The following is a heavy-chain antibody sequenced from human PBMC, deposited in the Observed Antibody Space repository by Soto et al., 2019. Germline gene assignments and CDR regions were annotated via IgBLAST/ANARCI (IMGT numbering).Heavy chain of an antibody. Sequence: ASVKVSCKASGYTFTDYYIYWVRQAPGQGLEWMGWINPNSGGTNYAQKFQGRVTMTRDTSISTAYMELSRLRSDDTAVYYCARNYDPPHWGQGXLVTVHS. V-gene: IGHV1-2*02. CDR3: ARNYDPPH. D-gene: IGHD3-16*01. CDR1: GYTFTDYY. CDR2: INPNSGGT. J-gene: IGHJ4*02.